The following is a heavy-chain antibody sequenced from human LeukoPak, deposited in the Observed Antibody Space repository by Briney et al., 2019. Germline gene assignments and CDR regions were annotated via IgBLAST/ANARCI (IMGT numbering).Heavy chain of an antibody. CDR1: GGSISGYY. CDR3: ARSVVTLYWYFDL. J-gene: IGHJ2*01. V-gene: IGHV4-59*01. Sequence: SETLSLTCTVSGGSISGYYYNWIRQPPGKGLGRIGYIYYSGSTNYNPSLKSRVTISLDTSKNQFSLKLSSVTTADTAVYYCARSVVTLYWYFDLWGRGTLVTVSS. D-gene: IGHD4-23*01. CDR2: IYYSGST.